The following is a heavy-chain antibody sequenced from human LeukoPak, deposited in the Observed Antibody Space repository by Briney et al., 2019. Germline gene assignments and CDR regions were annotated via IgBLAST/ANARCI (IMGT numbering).Heavy chain of an antibody. J-gene: IGHJ4*02. CDR3: ARSRIAAAGISFGY. CDR2: IIPIFGTA. V-gene: IGHV1-69*05. D-gene: IGHD6-13*01. Sequence: SVKVSCKASGCTFSRHAISWVRQAPGQGLEWMGRIIPIFGTANYAQKFQGRVTITTDESTSTAYMELSSLRSEDTAVYYCARSRIAAAGISFGYWGQGTLVTVSS. CDR1: GCTFSRHA.